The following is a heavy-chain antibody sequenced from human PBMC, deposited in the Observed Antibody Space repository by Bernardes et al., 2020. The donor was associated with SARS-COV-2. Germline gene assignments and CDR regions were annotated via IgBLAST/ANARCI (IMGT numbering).Heavy chain of an antibody. CDR1: GGSISVYY. V-gene: IGHV4-59*01. CDR3: AREWSSLDH. J-gene: IGHJ4*02. CDR2: IHHTGTT. Sequence: SETLSLTCTVSGGSISVYYWSWIRQPPGTGLEWIGYIHHTGTTSYNPSLESRVAISVDTSKNQLSLRLNSVTAADTAVYYCAREWSSLDHWGQGTLVTVSS. D-gene: IGHD1-26*01.